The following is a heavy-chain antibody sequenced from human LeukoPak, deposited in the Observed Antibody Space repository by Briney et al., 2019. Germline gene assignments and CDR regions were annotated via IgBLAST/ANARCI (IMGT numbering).Heavy chain of an antibody. CDR2: IRSKAYGGTT. Sequence: GGSLRLSCTASGFTFGVYTMSWFRQAPGKGLEWVGFIRSKAYGGTTEYAASVKGRFTISRDDSKSIAYLQMNSLKTEDTAVYYCTRGKEDSSSWFDYWGQGTLVTVSS. J-gene: IGHJ4*02. CDR1: GFTFGVYT. D-gene: IGHD6-13*01. CDR3: TRGKEDSSSWFDY. V-gene: IGHV3-49*03.